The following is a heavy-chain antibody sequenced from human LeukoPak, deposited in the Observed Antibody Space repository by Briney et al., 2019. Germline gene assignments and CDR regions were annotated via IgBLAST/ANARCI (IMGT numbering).Heavy chain of an antibody. D-gene: IGHD1-26*01. CDR1: GDSMSGHY. J-gene: IGHJ4*02. CDR2: IYYSGGT. CDR3: ARGYAGATTFDY. V-gene: IGHV4-59*11. Sequence: SETLSLTCTVSGDSMSGHYWSWIRQSPGKRLEWIGYIYYSGGTNYNPSLRSRVTISVGTSKDQFSLKLSSVTAADTAVYYCARGYAGATTFDYWGQGTLVTVSS.